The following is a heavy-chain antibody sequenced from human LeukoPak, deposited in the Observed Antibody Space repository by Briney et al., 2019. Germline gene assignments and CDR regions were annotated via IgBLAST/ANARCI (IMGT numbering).Heavy chain of an antibody. D-gene: IGHD2-15*01. J-gene: IGHJ4*02. V-gene: IGHV3-23*01. CDR3: AKAGAVVVVAAKYFDY. Sequence: PGGSLRLSCAASGFTFTRYGMSWVRQAPGKGLEWVSSISGSGDSTYYADSVKGRFTISRDNSKNTLYLQMNSLRAEDTAVYYCAKAGAVVVVAAKYFDYWGQGTLVTVSS. CDR1: GFTFTRYG. CDR2: ISGSGDST.